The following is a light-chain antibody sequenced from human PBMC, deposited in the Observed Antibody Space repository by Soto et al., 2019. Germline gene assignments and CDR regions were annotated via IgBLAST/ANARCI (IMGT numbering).Light chain of an antibody. Sequence: DIQMTQSPTTLSASVGDRVTITCRASQSLSSWLAWYQQKPGKAPKLLIHKASSLGSGVPSRFSGSGSGTEFTLTISSLQPDDFATYYCQQYNTYPLTFGGGTKVEIK. CDR1: QSLSSW. J-gene: IGKJ4*01. CDR2: KAS. V-gene: IGKV1-5*03. CDR3: QQYNTYPLT.